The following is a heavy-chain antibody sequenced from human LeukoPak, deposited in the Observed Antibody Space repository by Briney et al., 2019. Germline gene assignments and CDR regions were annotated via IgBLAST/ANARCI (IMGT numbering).Heavy chain of an antibody. CDR2: INPNTGGT. CDR1: GYTFTGYY. D-gene: IGHD2-2*01. V-gene: IGHV1-2*02. J-gene: IGHJ4*02. Sequence: ASVKVSCKASGYTFTGYYMHWVRQAPGQGLEWMGWINPNTGGTNYAQKFQGRVTMTRDTSISTAYMDLSRLRSDDTAVYYCARARPLYCSSTSCYAEDYWGQGTLVTVSS. CDR3: ARARPLYCSSTSCYAEDY.